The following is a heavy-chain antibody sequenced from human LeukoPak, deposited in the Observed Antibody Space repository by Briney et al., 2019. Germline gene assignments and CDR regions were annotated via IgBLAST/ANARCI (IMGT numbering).Heavy chain of an antibody. V-gene: IGHV3-30*14. CDR1: QFTFRSYD. CDR2: ISSDGSVT. Sequence: GTSLRLSCAASQFTFRSYDMHWVRQAPGKGLHWVAIISSDGSVTYYADSVKGRFTVSRDNSKNTLYLQMNSLRAEDTAVYYCAREVYRSSRYFDYWGQGTLVTVSS. J-gene: IGHJ4*02. CDR3: AREVYRSSRYFDY. D-gene: IGHD6-13*01.